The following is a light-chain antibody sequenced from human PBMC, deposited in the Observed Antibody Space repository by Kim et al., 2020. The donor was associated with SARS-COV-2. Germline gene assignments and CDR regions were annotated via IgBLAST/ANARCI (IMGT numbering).Light chain of an antibody. J-gene: IGKJ1*01. CDR1: QSVSSTY. CDR3: QQYASSPWT. V-gene: IGKV3-20*01. CDR2: AAS. Sequence: SPRERATLSCRASQSVSSTYLAWYHQKPGQAPRLVIYAASSRAAGIPDRLSGSGSGTGFTLSISRLEPEDYGVYYCQQYASSPWTFGQGTKVDIK.